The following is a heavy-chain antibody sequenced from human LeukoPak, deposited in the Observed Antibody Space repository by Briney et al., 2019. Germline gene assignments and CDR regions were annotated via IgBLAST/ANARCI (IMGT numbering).Heavy chain of an antibody. CDR2: MNPNSGNT. CDR3: ARATTVTTGDY. Sequence: ASVKVSCKASGYTFTSYDINWVRQATGQGLEWMGWMNPNSGNTGYAQKFQGGVTMTRNTSISTAYMELSSLRSEDTAVYYCARATTVTTGDYWGQGTLVTVSS. V-gene: IGHV1-8*01. CDR1: GYTFTSYD. J-gene: IGHJ4*02. D-gene: IGHD4-17*01.